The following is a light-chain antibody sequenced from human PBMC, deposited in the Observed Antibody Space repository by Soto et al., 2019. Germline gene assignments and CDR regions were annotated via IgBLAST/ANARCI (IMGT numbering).Light chain of an antibody. CDR2: DVS. V-gene: IGKV3-20*01. CDR1: QTIGGSY. J-gene: IGKJ1*01. CDR3: QHFVTAPAT. Sequence: EIVLTQSPGTLSLPPGERATLSCRASQTIGGSYLAWYQQKPGQAPRLLIYDVSSRATGIPDRFSGSGSGTDFTLTISRLEPEDFAVYYCQHFVTAPATFGQGTKVEVK.